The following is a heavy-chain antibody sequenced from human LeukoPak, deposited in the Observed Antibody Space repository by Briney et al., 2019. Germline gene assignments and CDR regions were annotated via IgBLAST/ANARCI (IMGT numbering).Heavy chain of an antibody. D-gene: IGHD6-13*01. CDR1: GGSISSSNW. Sequence: SETLSLTCAVSGGSISSSNWWSWVRQPPGKGLEWIGEIYHSGSTNYNPSLKSRVTISVDTSKNQFSLKLSSVTAADTAVYYCAREGAAAALDYFDYWGQGTLVTVSS. CDR3: AREGAAAALDYFDY. J-gene: IGHJ4*02. V-gene: IGHV4-4*02. CDR2: IYHSGST.